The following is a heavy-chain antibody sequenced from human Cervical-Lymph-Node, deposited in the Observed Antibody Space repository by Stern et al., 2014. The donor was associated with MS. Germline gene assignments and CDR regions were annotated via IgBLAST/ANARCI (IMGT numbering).Heavy chain of an antibody. Sequence: EVQLVESGGGLVQPGGSLRLSCDTSGFPFSTYGMSWVRQAPGKGLEWVSFVSAGGDTTHYADSVEGRFTISRDKAGNSLHLQMHSLRDEDTAIYYCARTWLENTFDRWGQGTLVTVSS. J-gene: IGHJ4*02. CDR3: ARTWLENTFDR. CDR2: VSAGGDTT. V-gene: IGHV3-48*02. D-gene: IGHD5-12*01. CDR1: GFPFSTYG.